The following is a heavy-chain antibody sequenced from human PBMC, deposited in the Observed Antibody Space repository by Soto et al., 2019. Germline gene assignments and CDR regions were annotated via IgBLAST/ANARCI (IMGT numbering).Heavy chain of an antibody. D-gene: IGHD3-3*01. J-gene: IGHJ6*02. CDR1: GYTFTSYG. CDR2: ISAYNGNT. V-gene: IGHV1-18*01. CDR3: GRDASITIFGVDHSGPYYYYGMDV. Sequence: ASVKVSCKASGYTFTSYGISWVRQAPGQGLEWMGWISAYNGNTNYAQKLQGRFTMTTDTSTSTAYMELSSLRSEETAVYYCGRDASITIFGVDHSGPYYYYGMDVWGQGTTVTVSS.